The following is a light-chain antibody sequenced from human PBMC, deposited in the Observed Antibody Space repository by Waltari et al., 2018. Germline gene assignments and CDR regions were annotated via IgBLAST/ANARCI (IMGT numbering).Light chain of an antibody. CDR3: GQGTKVPYS. V-gene: IGKV2-30*02. CDR1: QSFVHSDGNTY. J-gene: IGKJ2*03. Sequence: DVEMTQSPLSLPITPGQPASISCRSSQSFVHSDGNTYLSWYQQKPGQPPRLLIYKVSNRDSGVPDRFSGSGAGTDFTLKISRVEAEDVGVYYCGQGTKVPYSFGQGTKVEIK. CDR2: KVS.